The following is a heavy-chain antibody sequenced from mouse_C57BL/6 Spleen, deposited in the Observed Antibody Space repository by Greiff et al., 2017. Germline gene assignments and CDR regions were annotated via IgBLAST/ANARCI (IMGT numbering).Heavy chain of an antibody. Sequence: QVQLQQPGAELVRPGSSVKLSCKASGYTFTSYWMHWVQQRPIQGLEWIGNIDPSDSETHYTHKFKDKATLTVDKSSSTAYMQLSSLTSEDSAVYYCARNVGYFDVWGTGTTVTVSS. CDR3: ARNVGYFDV. CDR1: GYTFTSYW. J-gene: IGHJ1*03. V-gene: IGHV1-52*01. CDR2: IDPSDSET.